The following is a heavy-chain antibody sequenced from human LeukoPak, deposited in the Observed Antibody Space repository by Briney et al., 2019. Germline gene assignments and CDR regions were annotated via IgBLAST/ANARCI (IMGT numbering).Heavy chain of an antibody. CDR1: GFTFSSYS. CDR3: ARGRHCSGGSCKLGSWFDP. CDR2: ISSSSSYI. D-gene: IGHD2-15*01. V-gene: IGHV3-21*04. Sequence: GGSLRLSCAASGFTFSSYSMNWVRQAPGKGLEWVSSISSSSSYIYYADSVKGRFTISRDNAKNSLYLQMNSLRSEDTAVYYCARGRHCSGGSCKLGSWFDPWGQGTLVTVSS. J-gene: IGHJ5*02.